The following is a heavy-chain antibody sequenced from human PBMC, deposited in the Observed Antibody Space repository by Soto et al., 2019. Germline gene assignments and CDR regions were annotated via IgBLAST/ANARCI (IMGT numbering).Heavy chain of an antibody. V-gene: IGHV2-5*01. D-gene: IGHD1-26*01. CDR3: AHRSCGWDLLDY. Sequence: QITLKESGPTLVRPTQTLTLTCTFSGFSLSTSGLGVGWIRQPPGKALEWLELIYWNDDKHNNPTLKARLTITNDTSKNQVLLTMTNMDPVDTATDYCAHRSCGWDLLDYGGEGTLVTVSS. CDR2: IYWNDDK. CDR1: GFSLSTSGLG. J-gene: IGHJ4*02.